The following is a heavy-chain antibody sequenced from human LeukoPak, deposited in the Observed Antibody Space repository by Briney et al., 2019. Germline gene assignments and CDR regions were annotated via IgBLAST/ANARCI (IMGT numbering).Heavy chain of an antibody. CDR3: ARQEIGLRSFDP. CDR2: IYTSGST. Sequence: TLSLTCTVSGGSVNSGRYYWSWIRQPAGKGLEWIGRIYTSGSTNYNPSLKSRVTMSVDTSKNQFSLNLSSVTAADTAVYYCARQEIGLRSFDPWGQGTLVTVSS. J-gene: IGHJ5*02. V-gene: IGHV4-61*02. CDR1: GGSVNSGRYY. D-gene: IGHD3/OR15-3a*01.